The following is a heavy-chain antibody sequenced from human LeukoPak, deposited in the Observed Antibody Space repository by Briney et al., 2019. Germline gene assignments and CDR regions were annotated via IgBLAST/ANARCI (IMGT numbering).Heavy chain of an antibody. CDR1: GGSISSYY. CDR2: IYYSGST. D-gene: IGHD6-19*01. CDR3: ARRPPYSSGGYYYYGMDV. Sequence: SETLSLTCTVSGGSISSYYWSWIRQPPGKGLEWIGYIYYSGSTNYNPSLKSRVTISVDTSKNQFSLKLSSVTAADTAVYYCARRPPYSSGGYYYYGMDVWGQGTTVTVSS. J-gene: IGHJ6*02. V-gene: IGHV4-59*08.